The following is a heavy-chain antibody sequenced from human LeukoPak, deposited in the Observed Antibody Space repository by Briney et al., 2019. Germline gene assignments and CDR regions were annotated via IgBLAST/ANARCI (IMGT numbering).Heavy chain of an antibody. CDR2: ISYDGSNK. Sequence: GGSLRLSCAASGFTFSSYAMHWVRQAPGKGLEWAAVISYDGSNKYYADSVKGRFTISRDNSKNTLYLQMNSLRAEDTAVYYCARESRGNDYGDYGDYWGQGTLVTVSS. D-gene: IGHD4-17*01. CDR1: GFTFSSYA. CDR3: ARESRGNDYGDYGDY. J-gene: IGHJ4*02. V-gene: IGHV3-30-3*01.